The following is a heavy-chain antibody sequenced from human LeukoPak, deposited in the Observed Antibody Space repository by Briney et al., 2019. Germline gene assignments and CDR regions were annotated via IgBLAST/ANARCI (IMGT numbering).Heavy chain of an antibody. CDR1: GGSFSGYY. V-gene: IGHV4-34*01. J-gene: IGHJ4*02. CDR3: ARGRSPYSSSSPFFDY. Sequence: PSETLSLTCAVYGGSFSGYYWSWIRQPPGKGLEWIGEINHSGSTNYNPPLKSRVTISVDTSKNQFSLKLSSVTAADTAVYYCARGRSPYSSSSPFFDYWGQGTLVTVSS. CDR2: INHSGST. D-gene: IGHD6-13*01.